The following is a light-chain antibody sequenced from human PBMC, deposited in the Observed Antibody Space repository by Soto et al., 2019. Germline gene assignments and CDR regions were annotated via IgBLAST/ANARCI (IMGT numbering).Light chain of an antibody. CDR3: SSHAGNNNYV. CDR2: AVT. Sequence: QSALTQPASVSGSPGQSVAISCTGTSSDVGGQNYVSWYQQHPSNAPKLIIYAVTERPSGVPDRFSGSKSGNTASLTVSGLQTEDEADYYCSSHAGNNNYVFGTGTKVTVL. CDR1: SSDVGGQNY. J-gene: IGLJ1*01. V-gene: IGLV2-8*01.